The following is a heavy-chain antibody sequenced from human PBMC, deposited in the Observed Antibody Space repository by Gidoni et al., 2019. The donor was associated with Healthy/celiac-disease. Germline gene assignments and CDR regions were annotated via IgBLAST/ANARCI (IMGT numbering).Heavy chain of an antibody. CDR1: GFTFSNAW. V-gene: IGHV3-15*01. CDR2: IKSKTDGGTT. D-gene: IGHD6-13*01. J-gene: IGHJ6*02. CDR3: TTASRIAAAGPYYYYGMDV. Sequence: ELQLVESGGGLVKPGGSLRLSCAASGFTFSNAWMSWVRQAPGKGLEWVGRIKSKTDGGTTDYAAPVKGRFTISRDDSKNTLYLQMNSLKTEDTAVYYCTTASRIAAAGPYYYYGMDVWGQGTTVTVSS.